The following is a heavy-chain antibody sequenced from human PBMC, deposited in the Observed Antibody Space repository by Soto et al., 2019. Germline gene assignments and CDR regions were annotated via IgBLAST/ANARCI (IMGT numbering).Heavy chain of an antibody. J-gene: IGHJ4*02. D-gene: IGHD2-15*01. Sequence: QVQLVQSGAEVKKPGASVNISCKASGYTFTKYYMHWMRQAPGQGLEWMAIVRPSNGDTTYAQSFQGRITVTWDTSTSTVNMELSSLRSEDTAFYYCAREEIGVSGSCYNSWGQGTLVTVSS. CDR3: AREEIGVSGSCYNS. CDR1: GYTFTKYY. CDR2: VRPSNGDT. V-gene: IGHV1-46*01.